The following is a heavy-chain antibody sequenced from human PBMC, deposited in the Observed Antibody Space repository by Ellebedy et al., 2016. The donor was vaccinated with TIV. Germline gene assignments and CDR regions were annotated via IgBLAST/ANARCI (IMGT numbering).Heavy chain of an antibody. J-gene: IGHJ4*02. CDR3: AKVAGESLFDY. Sequence: GESLKISCAASGFTFSSYAMSWVRQAPGKGLEWVPAISGSGGSTYYADPVKGRFTISRDNSKNTLYLQMNSLRAEDTAVYYCAKVAGESLFDYWGQGTLVTVSS. D-gene: IGHD4-17*01. CDR2: ISGSGGST. CDR1: GFTFSSYA. V-gene: IGHV3-23*01.